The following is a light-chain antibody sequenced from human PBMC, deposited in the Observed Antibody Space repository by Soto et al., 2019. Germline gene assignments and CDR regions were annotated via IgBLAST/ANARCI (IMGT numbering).Light chain of an antibody. CDR1: QSVSRY. CDR2: DAS. CDR3: QQRYIWPPIT. J-gene: IGKJ5*01. Sequence: EIVLTQSPATLSLSPGERATLSCRASQSVSRYLAWYQQKPGQAPRLLIYDASNRATGIPARFSGSGSGTDFNLTISSLEPEDFAVYYCQQRYIWPPITFGQGTRLEIK. V-gene: IGKV3-11*01.